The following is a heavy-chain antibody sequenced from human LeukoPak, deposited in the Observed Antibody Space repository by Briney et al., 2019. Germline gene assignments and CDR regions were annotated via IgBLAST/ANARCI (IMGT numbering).Heavy chain of an antibody. V-gene: IGHV4-34*01. CDR1: GGSFSGYY. CDR2: INHSGST. J-gene: IGHJ5*02. CDR3: ARGRQQQLVRGVNWFDP. Sequence: PSETLSLTCAVYGGSFSGYYWSWIRQPPGKGLEWIGEINHSGSTNYNPSLKSRVTISVDTSKNQFSLKLSSVTAADTAVYYCARGRQQQLVRGVNWFDPWGQGILVTVSS. D-gene: IGHD6-13*01.